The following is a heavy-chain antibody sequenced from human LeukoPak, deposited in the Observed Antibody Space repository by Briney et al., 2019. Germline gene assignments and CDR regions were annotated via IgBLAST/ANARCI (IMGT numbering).Heavy chain of an antibody. CDR1: GFTFSSYS. D-gene: IGHD5-18*01. Sequence: GGSLRLSCAASGFTFSSYSMNWVRQAPGKGLEWVSHIGRGITYADSVKGRFTISRDNTKNSVYLQMNSLRAEDTAVYYCARATQYSYGYLYWGQGTLVTVSS. CDR2: IGRGI. CDR3: ARATQYSYGYLY. J-gene: IGHJ4*02. V-gene: IGHV3-48*04.